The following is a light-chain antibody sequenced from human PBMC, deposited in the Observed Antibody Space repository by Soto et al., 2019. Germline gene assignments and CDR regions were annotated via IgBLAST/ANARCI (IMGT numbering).Light chain of an antibody. CDR2: DAS. J-gene: IGKJ1*01. CDR1: QSVSSY. V-gene: IGKV3-11*01. CDR3: QQYSNWPET. Sequence: DIVLTQSPATLSLSPGERATLSCRASQSVSSYLAWYQQKPGQAPRLLIYDASNRATGIPARFSGSGSGTEFTLTISSLQSEDFAVYYCQQYSNWPETFGQGTKVDIK.